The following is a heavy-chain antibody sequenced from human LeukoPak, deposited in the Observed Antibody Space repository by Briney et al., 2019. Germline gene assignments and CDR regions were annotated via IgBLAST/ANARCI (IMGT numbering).Heavy chain of an antibody. CDR3: ARVHQSSSWYYYYGMDV. D-gene: IGHD6-13*01. CDR2: ISYDGSNK. J-gene: IGHJ6*04. V-gene: IGHV3-30*04. CDR1: GFTFSSYE. Sequence: GGSLRLSCAASGFTFSSYEMNWVRQAPGKGLEWVAVISYDGSNKYYADSVKGRFTISRDNSKNTLYLQMNSLRAEDTAVYYCARVHQSSSWYYYYGMDVWGKGTTVTVSS.